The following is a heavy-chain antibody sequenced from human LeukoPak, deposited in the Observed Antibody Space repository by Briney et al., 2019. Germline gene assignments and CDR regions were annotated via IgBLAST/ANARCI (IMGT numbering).Heavy chain of an antibody. V-gene: IGHV1-69*01. D-gene: IGHD6-6*01. CDR3: ARGIAARYCFDY. J-gene: IGHJ4*02. Sequence: SVKVSCKASGGTFSNYAVSWVRQAPGQGLEWMGGVIPIFATANYAQKFQGRVTITADESTSTAYMELSSLRSEDTAVYYCARGIAARYCFDYWGQGTLVTVPS. CDR2: VIPIFATA. CDR1: GGTFSNYA.